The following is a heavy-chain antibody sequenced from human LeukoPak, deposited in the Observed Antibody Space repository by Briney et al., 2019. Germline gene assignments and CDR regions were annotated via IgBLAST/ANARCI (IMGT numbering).Heavy chain of an antibody. CDR2: IKQDGSEK. D-gene: IGHD6-19*01. J-gene: IGHJ4*02. CDR1: GFTFSTYW. V-gene: IGHV3-7*04. Sequence: GGSLRLSCAASGFTFSTYWMSWVRQAPGKGLEWVAIIKQDGSEKYYVDSVKGRFTISRDNAKNSLYVQMNSLTAEDTAVYYCAKDRSSGWGPSFNYWGQGTLVTVSS. CDR3: AKDRSSGWGPSFNY.